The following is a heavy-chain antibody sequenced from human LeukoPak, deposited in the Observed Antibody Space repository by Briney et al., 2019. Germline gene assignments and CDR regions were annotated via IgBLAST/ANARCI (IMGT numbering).Heavy chain of an antibody. CDR3: ATLLLFQAVPTDY. J-gene: IGHJ4*02. CDR1: GGSITSYY. D-gene: IGHD3-10*01. Sequence: SETLSLTCAVSGGSITSYYWSWIRQPPGKGLEWIGYINYSGSTNYNPSLRSRVTISVDTSKNQFSLKLSSVTAADTAVYYCATLLLFQAVPTDYWGQGILVSVSS. V-gene: IGHV4-59*08. CDR2: INYSGST.